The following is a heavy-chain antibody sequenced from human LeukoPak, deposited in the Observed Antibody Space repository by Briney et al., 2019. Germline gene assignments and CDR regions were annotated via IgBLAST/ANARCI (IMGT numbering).Heavy chain of an antibody. J-gene: IGHJ4*02. D-gene: IGHD3-22*01. CDR1: GFTFSSYA. CDR3: ARELAYYDSSGYYGSVSDY. Sequence: GGSLRLSCAASGFTFSSYAMSWVRQAPGKGLEWVSAISGSGGSTYNADSVKGRFTISRDNAKNSLYLQMNSLRDEDTAVYYCARELAYYDSSGYYGSVSDYWGQGTLVTVSS. V-gene: IGHV3-23*01. CDR2: ISGSGGST.